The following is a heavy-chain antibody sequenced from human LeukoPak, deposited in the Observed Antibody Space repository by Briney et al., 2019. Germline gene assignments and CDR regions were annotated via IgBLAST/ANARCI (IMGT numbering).Heavy chain of an antibody. J-gene: IGHJ4*02. Sequence: GGSLSLSCAASGFSFISFGMHWVRPAPGKGLEWVGVISDDGRRKDYADSVKGRFTISRDNSKDTLYLQMNSLRAEDTAVYYCAKRPSDYGDYVSYFDYWGQGTLVTVSS. CDR2: ISDDGRRK. D-gene: IGHD4-17*01. V-gene: IGHV3-30*18. CDR3: AKRPSDYGDYVSYFDY. CDR1: GFSFISFG.